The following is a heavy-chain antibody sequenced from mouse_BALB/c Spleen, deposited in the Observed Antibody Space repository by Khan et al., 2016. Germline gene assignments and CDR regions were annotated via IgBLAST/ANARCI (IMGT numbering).Heavy chain of an antibody. CDR2: ITYSGST. CDR3: ANDIYFPAWFAY. V-gene: IGHV3-2*02. Sequence: EVQLQESGPGLVKPSQSLSLTCTVTGYSITSDYAWNWLRQFPGNRLEWLGYITYSGSTTYNPSLKSRISITRDTSKNQFFLQLNSVTTEDTATYYCANDIYFPAWFAYWGQGTLVTVSA. J-gene: IGHJ3*01. D-gene: IGHD2-3*01. CDR1: GYSITSDYA.